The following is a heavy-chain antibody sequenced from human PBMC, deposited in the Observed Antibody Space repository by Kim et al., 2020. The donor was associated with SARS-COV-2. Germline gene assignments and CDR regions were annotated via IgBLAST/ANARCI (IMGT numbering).Heavy chain of an antibody. V-gene: IGHV3-23*01. J-gene: IGHJ4*01. Sequence: GGSLRLSCAASGFTFRNFAINWVRQGPGKGLEWVSGISGRGRNTYYADSVEGRFTISRANSKNTAYLQMDSLRGEDTAVYHCAKAGDSGNDIKGGQYYF. CDR2: ISGRGRNT. D-gene: IGHD1-26*01. CDR1: GFTFRNFA. CDR3: AKAGDSGNDIKGGQYYF.